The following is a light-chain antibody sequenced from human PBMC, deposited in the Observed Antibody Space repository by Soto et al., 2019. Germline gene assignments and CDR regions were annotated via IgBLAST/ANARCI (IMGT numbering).Light chain of an antibody. CDR3: AAWDDSLNGRVV. J-gene: IGLJ2*01. CDR2: SNN. Sequence: QSVLTQPPSASGTPGQRVTISCSGRSSNIGSNTVNWYQQLPGTAPKLLIYSNNQRPSGVPDRFSGSKSGTSASLAISGLQSEDAADYYCAAWDDSLNGRVVFGGGTKLTVL. CDR1: SSNIGSNT. V-gene: IGLV1-44*01.